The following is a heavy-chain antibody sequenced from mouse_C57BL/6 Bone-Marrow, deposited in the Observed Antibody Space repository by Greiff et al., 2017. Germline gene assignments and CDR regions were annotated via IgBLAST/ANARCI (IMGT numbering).Heavy chain of an antibody. Sequence: QVQLQQPGAELVKPGASVKLSCKASGYTFTSYWMHWVKQRPGQGLEWIGMIHPNSGSTNYNEKFKSKATLTVDKSSSTAYMQLSSLTSEDSAVYYCARTDYYGSSYSWFAYWGQGTLVTVSA. V-gene: IGHV1-64*01. CDR3: ARTDYYGSSYSWFAY. CDR1: GYTFTSYW. CDR2: IHPNSGST. J-gene: IGHJ3*01. D-gene: IGHD1-1*01.